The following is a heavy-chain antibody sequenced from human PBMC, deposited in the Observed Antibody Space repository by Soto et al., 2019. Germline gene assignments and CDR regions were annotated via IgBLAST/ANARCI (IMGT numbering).Heavy chain of an antibody. J-gene: IGHJ3*02. Sequence: PSETLSLTCAVSSGSISSSNWWSWVRQPPGKGLEWIGGIYHSGSTNYNPSLKSRVTISVDKSENQFSLKLSSVTAADTAVYYSARHFYGSGVRDAFDIWGQGTMVTVSS. D-gene: IGHD3-10*01. CDR2: IYHSGST. CDR1: SGSISSSNW. CDR3: ARHFYGSGVRDAFDI. V-gene: IGHV4-4*02.